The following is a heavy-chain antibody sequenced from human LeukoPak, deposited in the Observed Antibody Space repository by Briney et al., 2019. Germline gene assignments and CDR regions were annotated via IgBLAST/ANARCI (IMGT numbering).Heavy chain of an antibody. V-gene: IGHV3-30*02. CDR1: GFMFSSYG. Sequence: GGSLRLSCAASGFMFSSYGMHWVRQAPGKGLEWVAFIRYDGNNKHYADSVKGRSTISRDNSKNTLILQMNSLRPEDTAIYYCAKNDGNYCDPWGQGTLVTVSS. CDR3: AKNDGNYCDP. D-gene: IGHD1-26*01. CDR2: IRYDGNNK. J-gene: IGHJ5*02.